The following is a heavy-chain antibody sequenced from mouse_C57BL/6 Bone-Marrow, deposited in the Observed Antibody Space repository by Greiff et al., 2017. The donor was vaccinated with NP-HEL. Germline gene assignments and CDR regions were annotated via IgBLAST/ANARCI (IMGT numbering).Heavy chain of an antibody. V-gene: IGHV1-54*01. CDR3: ARLSYYYGQLGDY. Sequence: QVQLQQSGAELVRPGTSVKVSCKASGYAFTNYLIEWVKQRPGQGLEWIGVINPGSGGTNYNEKFKGKATLTADKSSSTAYMQLSSLTSEDSAVYFCARLSYYYGQLGDYWGQGTTLTVSS. J-gene: IGHJ2*01. CDR2: INPGSGGT. CDR1: GYAFTNYL. D-gene: IGHD1-1*01.